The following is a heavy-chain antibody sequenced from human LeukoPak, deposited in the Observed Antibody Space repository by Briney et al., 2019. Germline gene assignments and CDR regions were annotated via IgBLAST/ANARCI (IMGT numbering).Heavy chain of an antibody. D-gene: IGHD4-23*01. V-gene: IGHV3-48*03. CDR2: ISSSGSDI. CDR3: ARAYGGSSPFDY. Sequence: PGGSLRLSCAASGFTFSNYEMHWVRQAPGQGLEWVAYISSSGSDIYYADSVKGRFTISRDNAKNSLYLHMNSLRAEDTAVYYCARAYGGSSPFDYWGQGTLVTVSS. CDR1: GFTFSNYE. J-gene: IGHJ4*02.